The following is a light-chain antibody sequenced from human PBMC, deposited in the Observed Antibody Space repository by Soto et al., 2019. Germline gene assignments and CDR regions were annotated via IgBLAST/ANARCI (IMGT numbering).Light chain of an antibody. CDR1: QSVSRN. J-gene: IGKJ1*01. V-gene: IGKV3-15*01. CDR3: QQYDKWQA. Sequence: EIVMTQSPATLSVSPGERATVSCRASQSVSRNVAWFQHKPGQAPRLLIYGASTRASGIPARFSGGGFGTEFTLTISSPQSEDFAVYYCQQYDKWQAFGQGTKVEIK. CDR2: GAS.